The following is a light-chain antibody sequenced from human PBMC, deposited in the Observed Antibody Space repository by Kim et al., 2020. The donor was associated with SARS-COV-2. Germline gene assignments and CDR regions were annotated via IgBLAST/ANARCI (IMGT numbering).Light chain of an antibody. CDR2: GTS. Sequence: LSPGETSTLSFRASQSVSSSSLAWYQQKPGQAPRLLIYGTSTRATGIPDRFSGSGSGTDFTLTISRLEPEDFAVYFCQQYGSSPTFGGGTKVDIK. V-gene: IGKV3-20*01. CDR1: QSVSSSS. J-gene: IGKJ4*01. CDR3: QQYGSSPT.